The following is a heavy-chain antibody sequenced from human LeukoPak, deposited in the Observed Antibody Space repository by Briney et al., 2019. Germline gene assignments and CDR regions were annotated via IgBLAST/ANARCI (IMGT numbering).Heavy chain of an antibody. Sequence: GGSLSLSCAASGFTFSSYNMNWVRQAPGKGLEWVSYISGSGTAKFYADSVRGRFTLSRDNTKNSLYLQMDSLRAEDTAVYYCARERYYDRGYYFDYWGQGALVTVSS. CDR2: ISGSGTAK. CDR1: GFTFSSYN. CDR3: ARERYYDRGYYFDY. J-gene: IGHJ4*02. V-gene: IGHV3-48*04. D-gene: IGHD3-22*01.